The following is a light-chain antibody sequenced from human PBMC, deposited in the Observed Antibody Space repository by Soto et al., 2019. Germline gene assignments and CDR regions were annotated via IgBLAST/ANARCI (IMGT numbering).Light chain of an antibody. CDR3: QQYHTSPLT. Sequence: EFVLTQSPGTLSLSPGERATLSCRASQSVSSSYLAWYQQTPGQAPRLLIYGASSRATGIPDRFSGSGSATEFTLTISRLEPEDFEVYYCQQYHTSPLTFGGGTKVDIK. V-gene: IGKV3-20*01. J-gene: IGKJ4*01. CDR2: GAS. CDR1: QSVSSSY.